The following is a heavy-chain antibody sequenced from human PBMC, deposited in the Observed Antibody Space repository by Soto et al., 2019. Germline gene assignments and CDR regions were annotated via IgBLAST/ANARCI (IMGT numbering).Heavy chain of an antibody. V-gene: IGHV2-5*02. CDR3: ARRLGWGGPPPTAFNGRDV. CDR2: IYWDDDK. Sequence: QITLKESGPTLVKPTQTVTLTCTFSGFSLSFSGVGVGWIRQPPGKALEWLAVIYWDDDKQYRPSLKSRLTTPKTTLKNRVLLKMLNLAPVTPAQNNWARRLGWGGPPPTAFNGRDVWAKGPRSPSP. D-gene: IGHD2-21*01. CDR1: GFSLSFSGVG. J-gene: IGHJ6*02.